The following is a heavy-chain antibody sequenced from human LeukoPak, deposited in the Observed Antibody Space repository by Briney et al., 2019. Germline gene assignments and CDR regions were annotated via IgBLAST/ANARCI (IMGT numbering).Heavy chain of an antibody. J-gene: IGHJ3*02. V-gene: IGHV3-23*01. CDR2: VSDIGPNT. CDR1: GFSVSSNY. Sequence: PGGSLRLSCAASGFSVSSNYMSWVRQAPGKGLEWDSSVSDIGPNTYYAASVKGRFTISRDTSKNTLYLQMNSLRAEDTAVYYCTKRLSLRFDAFDIWGPGTMVTVSS. D-gene: IGHD3-3*01. CDR3: TKRLSLRFDAFDI.